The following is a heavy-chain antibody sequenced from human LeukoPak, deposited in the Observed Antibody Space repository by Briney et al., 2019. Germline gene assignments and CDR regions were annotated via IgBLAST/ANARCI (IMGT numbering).Heavy chain of an antibody. V-gene: IGHV3-66*02. CDR3: ARGAPRYYYGSGMGSPTDYFDY. J-gene: IGHJ4*02. D-gene: IGHD3-10*01. CDR2: IYSGGST. CDR1: GFTVSSNY. Sequence: GGSLRLSCAASGFTVSSNYMSWVRQAPGKRLEWVSVIYSGGSTYYADSVKGRFTISRDNSKNTLYLQMNSLRAEDTAVYYCARGAPRYYYGSGMGSPTDYFDYWGQGTLVTVSS.